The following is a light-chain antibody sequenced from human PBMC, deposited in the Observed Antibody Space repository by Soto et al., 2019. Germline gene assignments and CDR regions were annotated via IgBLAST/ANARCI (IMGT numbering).Light chain of an antibody. V-gene: IGLV2-23*01. Sequence: QSVLTQPASVSGSPGQSITISCTGTSSDVENYHLVSWYQQHPGKAPRLLIYEGSKWPSGVSNRFSASKSGNTASLTISWLQAEDEADYYCCSYASTKNILFGGGTKLTVL. CDR3: CSYASTKNIL. J-gene: IGLJ2*01. CDR1: SSDVENYHL. CDR2: EGS.